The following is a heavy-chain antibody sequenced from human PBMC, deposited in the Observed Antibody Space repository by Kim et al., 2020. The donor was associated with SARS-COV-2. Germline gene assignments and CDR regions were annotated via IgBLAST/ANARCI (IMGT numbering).Heavy chain of an antibody. Sequence: GGSLRLSCAASGFTFSSYAMNWVRQAPGKGLEWVSAISSSGGSKFYADSVKGRFTISRDNSKNTLFLQMNSLRAEDTAVYYCARASGYYTEFCDYWGQGTRVTVSS. CDR2: ISSSGGSK. CDR3: ARASGYYTEFCDY. D-gene: IGHD3-3*01. V-gene: IGHV3-23*01. CDR1: GFTFSSYA. J-gene: IGHJ4*02.